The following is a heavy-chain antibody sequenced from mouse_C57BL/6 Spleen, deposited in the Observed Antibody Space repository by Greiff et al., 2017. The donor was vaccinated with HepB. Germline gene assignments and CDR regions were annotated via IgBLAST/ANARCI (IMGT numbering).Heavy chain of an antibody. CDR1: GYTFTDYY. CDR2: INPNNGGT. V-gene: IGHV1-26*01. CDR3: ARRGPIYYGNYVWYFDV. D-gene: IGHD2-1*01. Sequence: EVQLQQSGPELVKPGASVKISCKASGYTFTDYYMNWVKQSHGKSLEWIGDINPNNGGTSYNQKFKGKATLTVDKSSSTAYMELRSLTSEDSAVYYCARRGPIYYGNYVWYFDVWGTGTTVTVSS. J-gene: IGHJ1*03.